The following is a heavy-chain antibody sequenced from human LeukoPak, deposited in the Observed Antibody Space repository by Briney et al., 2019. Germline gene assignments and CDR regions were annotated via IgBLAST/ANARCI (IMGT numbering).Heavy chain of an antibody. V-gene: IGHV3-48*03. CDR2: ISSSGSTI. Sequence: GGSLRLSCAASGFTFSSYEMNWVRQAPGKGLEWVSYISSSGSTIYYADSVKGRFTISRDNAKNSLYLQMNSLRAEDTAVYYCARPGYYYDSSGYYPEYYFDYWGQGTLVTVSS. D-gene: IGHD3-22*01. CDR3: ARPGYYYDSSGYYPEYYFDY. J-gene: IGHJ4*02. CDR1: GFTFSSYE.